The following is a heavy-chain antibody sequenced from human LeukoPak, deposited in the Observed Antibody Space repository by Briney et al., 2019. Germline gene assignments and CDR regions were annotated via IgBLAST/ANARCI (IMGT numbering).Heavy chain of an antibody. V-gene: IGHV3-9*01. D-gene: IGHD4-17*01. Sequence: PGRSLRLSCAASGFTFDDYAMHWVRQAPGKGLEWVSGISWNSGSIGYADSVKGRFTISRDNAKNSLYLQMNSLRAEDTALYYCAKERYGDYGMDVWGQGTTVTVSS. J-gene: IGHJ6*02. CDR2: ISWNSGSI. CDR3: AKERYGDYGMDV. CDR1: GFTFDDYA.